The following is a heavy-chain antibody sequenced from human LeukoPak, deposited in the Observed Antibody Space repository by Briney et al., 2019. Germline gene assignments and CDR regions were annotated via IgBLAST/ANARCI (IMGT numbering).Heavy chain of an antibody. CDR3: AKKYSTGLDP. Sequence: GGSLRLSRAASGFTFSSYAMSWVRQAPGKGLEWVSDINGSGGSTYYADSVKGRFTISRDNSKNTLYLQMNSLRAEDTAVYYCAKKYSTGLDPWGQGTLVTVSS. J-gene: IGHJ5*02. CDR1: GFTFSSYA. V-gene: IGHV3-23*01. CDR2: INGSGGST. D-gene: IGHD1-26*01.